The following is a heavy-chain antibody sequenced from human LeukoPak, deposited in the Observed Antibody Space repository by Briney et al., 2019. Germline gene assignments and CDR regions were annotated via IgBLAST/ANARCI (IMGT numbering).Heavy chain of an antibody. D-gene: IGHD2-15*01. V-gene: IGHV3-48*01. Sequence: GGSLRLSCAASGVTFSSYNMNWVRQAPGKGLEWISYISPSTTTIYYADSVKGRFTISRDNAKNSLYLQMNSLRAEDTAVYYCARGKGIENWGQGTLVTVSS. CDR1: GVTFSSYN. CDR3: ARGKGIEN. J-gene: IGHJ4*02. CDR2: ISPSTTTI.